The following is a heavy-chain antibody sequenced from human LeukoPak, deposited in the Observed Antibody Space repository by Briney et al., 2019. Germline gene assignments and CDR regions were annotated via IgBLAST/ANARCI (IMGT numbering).Heavy chain of an antibody. V-gene: IGHV1-69*01. CDR2: IIPIFGTA. CDR1: GGTLSSYA. CDR3: ARPRRIQGAQPFDY. J-gene: IGHJ4*02. D-gene: IGHD3-10*01. Sequence: SVKVSCKASGGTLSSYAISWVRRAPGQGLEWMGGIIPIFGTANYAQKFQGRVTITADESTSTAYMELSSLRSEDTAVYYCARPRRIQGAQPFDYWGQGTLVTVSS.